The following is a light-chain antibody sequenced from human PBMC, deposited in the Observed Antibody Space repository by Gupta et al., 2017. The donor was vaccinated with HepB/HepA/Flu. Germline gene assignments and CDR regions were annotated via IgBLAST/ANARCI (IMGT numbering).Light chain of an antibody. CDR1: SLRSYY. Sequence: SSELTQDPAVSVALGQTVRITCQGDSLRSYYASWYQQKPGQAPLLVIYGKNNRPSGIPDRFSGSSSGNTASLTITGALAEDEADYYCNARDSSANYLFGGGTKLTVL. CDR2: GKN. J-gene: IGLJ2*01. V-gene: IGLV3-19*01. CDR3: NARDSSANYL.